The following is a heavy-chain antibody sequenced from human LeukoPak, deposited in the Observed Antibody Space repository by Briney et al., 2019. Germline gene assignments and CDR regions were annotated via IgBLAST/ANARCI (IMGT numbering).Heavy chain of an antibody. CDR3: AKDQYDFWSGYLVY. V-gene: IGHV3-30*02. CDR2: IRYDGSNK. Sequence: PGGSLRLSCAASGFTFSSYGMHWVRQAPGKGLEWVAFIRYDGSNKYYADSVKGRFTISRDNSKNTLYLQMNSLRAEDTAEYYCAKDQYDFWSGYLVYWGQGTLVTVSS. CDR1: GFTFSSYG. J-gene: IGHJ4*02. D-gene: IGHD3-3*01.